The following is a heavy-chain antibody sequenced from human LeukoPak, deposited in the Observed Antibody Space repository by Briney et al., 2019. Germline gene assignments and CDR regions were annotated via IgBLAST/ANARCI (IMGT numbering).Heavy chain of an antibody. V-gene: IGHV3-48*03. Sequence: GGSLRLSCAASGFTFSSYEMNWVRQAPGKGLEWVSYVGSSGSTIYYADSVKGRFTISRDNAKNSLYLQMNSLRAEDTAVYYCARDPMDIWGQGTMVTVSS. CDR1: GFTFSSYE. CDR3: ARDPMDI. CDR2: VGSSGSTI. J-gene: IGHJ3*02.